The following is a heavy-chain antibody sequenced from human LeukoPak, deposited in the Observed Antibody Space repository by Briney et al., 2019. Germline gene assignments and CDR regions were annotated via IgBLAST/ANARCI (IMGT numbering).Heavy chain of an antibody. V-gene: IGHV4-30-4*08. CDR2: IYYSGSA. Sequence: SGTLSLTCTVSGGSISSGDYNWSWIRQPPGKGLESIGYIYYSGSAYYNPSLKSRVTISVDTSKNQFSLKLSSVTAADTAVYYCALLGYYYGSGSMNDYWGQGTLVTVSS. CDR3: ALLGYYYGSGSMNDY. CDR1: GGSISSGDYN. J-gene: IGHJ4*02. D-gene: IGHD3-10*01.